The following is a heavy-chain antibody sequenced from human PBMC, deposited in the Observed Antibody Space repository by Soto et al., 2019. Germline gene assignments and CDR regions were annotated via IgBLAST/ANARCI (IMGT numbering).Heavy chain of an antibody. CDR1: GFTFRSHG. Sequence: QVKLVESGGGVVQPGRSLRLSCAASGFTFRSHGMHWVRQAPGKGLEWVAVIWYDGSNKYYAGSVKGRFTISRDNSKNTLYLQMNSLRAEDTAVYYCAREGYGGESPFDYWGQGTLVTVSS. J-gene: IGHJ4*02. CDR2: IWYDGSNK. D-gene: IGHD2-21*01. CDR3: AREGYGGESPFDY. V-gene: IGHV3-33*01.